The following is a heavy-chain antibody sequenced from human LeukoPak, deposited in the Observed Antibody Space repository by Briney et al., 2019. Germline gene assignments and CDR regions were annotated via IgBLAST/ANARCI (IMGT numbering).Heavy chain of an antibody. D-gene: IGHD2-2*02. J-gene: IGHJ6*02. V-gene: IGHV1-24*01. CDR2: FDPEDGET. CDR1: GYTFTSYG. Sequence: ASVKVSCKASGYTFTSYGISWVRQAPGQGLEWMGGFDPEDGETIYAQKFQGRVTMTEDTSTDTAYMELSSLRSEDTAVYYCATGPYCSSTSCYTYPRRNYYYYGMDVWGQGTTVTVSS. CDR3: ATGPYCSSTSCYTYPRRNYYYYGMDV.